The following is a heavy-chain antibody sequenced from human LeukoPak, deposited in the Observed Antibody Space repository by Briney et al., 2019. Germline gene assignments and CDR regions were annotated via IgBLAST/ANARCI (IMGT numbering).Heavy chain of an antibody. CDR2: IIPILGIA. CDR3: ARSSFSGSGSYPYYFDY. V-gene: IGHV1-69*04. Sequence: SVKVSCKASGGTFSSYAISWVRQAPGQGLEWMGRIIPILGIANYAQKFQGRVTITADKSTSTAYMELSSLRSEDTAVYYCARSSFSGSGSYPYYFDYWGQGTLVTVSS. CDR1: GGTFSSYA. J-gene: IGHJ4*02. D-gene: IGHD3-10*01.